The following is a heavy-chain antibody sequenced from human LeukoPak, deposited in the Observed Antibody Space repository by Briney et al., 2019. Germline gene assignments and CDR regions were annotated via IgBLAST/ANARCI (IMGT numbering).Heavy chain of an antibody. CDR1: GFTFSSYG. J-gene: IGHJ3*02. D-gene: IGHD3-10*01. CDR2: IWYDGSKK. Sequence: GRSLRLSCAASGFTFSSYGMHWVRQAPGKGLEWVAVIWYDGSKKYYADSVKGRFTISRDNAKNSLYLQMNSLRAEDTAVYYCAREGPGDAFDIWGQGTMVTVSS. CDR3: AREGPGDAFDI. V-gene: IGHV3-33*01.